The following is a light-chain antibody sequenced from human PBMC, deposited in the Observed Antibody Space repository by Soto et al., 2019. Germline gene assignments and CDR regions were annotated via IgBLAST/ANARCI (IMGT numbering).Light chain of an antibody. CDR3: QQYNSYLWK. J-gene: IGKJ1*01. Sequence: DIQMTQSPSTLSASVGDRVTITCRASQSISSWLAWYQQKPGKAPKLLIYDASSLESGGPSRFSGSGSGTEFTLTISSLQPDDFATYYCQQYNSYLWKFGQGTRWIA. CDR1: QSISSW. CDR2: DAS. V-gene: IGKV1-5*01.